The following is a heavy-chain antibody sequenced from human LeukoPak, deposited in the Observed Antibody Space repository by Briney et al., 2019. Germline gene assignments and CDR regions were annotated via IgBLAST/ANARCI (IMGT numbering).Heavy chain of an antibody. J-gene: IGHJ4*02. CDR2: ISSSGSTI. V-gene: IGHV3-48*04. CDR1: GFTFSSYA. Sequence: GGSLRLSCLASGFTFSSYAMDWVRQAPGKGLEWVSYISSSGSTIYYADSVKGRFTISRDNAKNSLYLQMNSLRAEDTAVYYCARDQGGSYYIFDYWGQGTLVTVSS. CDR3: ARDQGGSYYIFDY. D-gene: IGHD1-26*01.